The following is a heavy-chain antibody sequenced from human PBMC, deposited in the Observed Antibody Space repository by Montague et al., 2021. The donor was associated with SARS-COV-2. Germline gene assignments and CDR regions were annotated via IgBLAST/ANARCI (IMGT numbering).Heavy chain of an antibody. Sequence: SLRLSCAASGFTFSSYSMNWVRQAPGKGLEWVSSISSSSSYIYYADSVKGRFTISRDNAKNSLYLQMNSLRAEDTAVYYCARDMYYDILTGYYSSWGQGTLVTVSS. CDR1: GFTFSSYS. V-gene: IGHV3-21*01. CDR2: ISSSSSYI. J-gene: IGHJ5*02. CDR3: ARDMYYDILTGYYSS. D-gene: IGHD3-9*01.